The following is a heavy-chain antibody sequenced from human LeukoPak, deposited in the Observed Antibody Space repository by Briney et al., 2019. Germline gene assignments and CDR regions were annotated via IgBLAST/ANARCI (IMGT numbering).Heavy chain of an antibody. J-gene: IGHJ6*02. CDR1: GYTFTSYD. V-gene: IGHV1-8*01. D-gene: IGHD1-26*01. CDR2: MNPNSGNT. Sequence: GASVKVSCKASGYTFTSYDINWVRQATGQGLEWMGWMNPNSGNTGYAQKFQGRVTMTRNTSLSTAYMELSSLRSEDTAVYYCARGGSYYDYYYYYYGMDVWGQGTTVTVSS. CDR3: ARGGSYYDYYYYYYGMDV.